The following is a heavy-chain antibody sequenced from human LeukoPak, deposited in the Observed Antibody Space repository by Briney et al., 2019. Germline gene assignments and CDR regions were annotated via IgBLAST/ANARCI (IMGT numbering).Heavy chain of an antibody. CDR2: IYYSGST. CDR3: ARDYRVSHPTGLYYYYGMDV. J-gene: IGHJ6*02. V-gene: IGHV4-59*01. D-gene: IGHD3-9*01. Sequence: SETLSLTCTVSGGSISSYYWSWIRQPPGKGLESIGYIYYSGSTNYNPSLKSRVTISVDTSKNQFSLKLSSVTAADTAVYYCARDYRVSHPTGLYYYYGMDVWGQGTTVTVSS. CDR1: GGSISSYY.